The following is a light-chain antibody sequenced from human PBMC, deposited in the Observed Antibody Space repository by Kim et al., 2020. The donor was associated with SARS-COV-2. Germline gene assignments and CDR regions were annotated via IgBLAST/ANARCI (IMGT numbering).Light chain of an antibody. Sequence: DIQMTQSPSTLSASVGDRVTITCRASQNVRNWLAWYQQKPGKAPKLRISQASNLEIGVPSRFSGSGSETEFSLTISNLQPEDCATYYCQQYDSYWTFGQGTRVDLK. CDR1: QNVRNW. V-gene: IGKV1-5*03. J-gene: IGKJ1*01. CDR3: QQYDSYWT. CDR2: QAS.